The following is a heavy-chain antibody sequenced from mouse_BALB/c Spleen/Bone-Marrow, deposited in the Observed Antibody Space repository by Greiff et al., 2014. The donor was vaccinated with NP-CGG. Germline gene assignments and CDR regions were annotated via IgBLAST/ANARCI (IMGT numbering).Heavy chain of an antibody. D-gene: IGHD2-10*02. V-gene: IGHV5-6-5*01. Sequence: EVQLVESGGGLVKPGGSLKLYCAASGFTFSSYAMSWVRQTPEKRLEWVASISSGGSTYYPDSVKGRFTISRDNARNILYLQMSSLRSEDTAMYYCAKRGAYGNFWFAYWGQGTLVTVSA. CDR2: ISSGGST. CDR1: GFTFSSYA. J-gene: IGHJ3*01. CDR3: AKRGAYGNFWFAY.